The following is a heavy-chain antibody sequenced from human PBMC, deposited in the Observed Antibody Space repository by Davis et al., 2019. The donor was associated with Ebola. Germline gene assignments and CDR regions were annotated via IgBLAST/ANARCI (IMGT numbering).Heavy chain of an antibody. D-gene: IGHD2-15*01. CDR1: GFTFSSYS. V-gene: IGHV3-21*01. Sequence: GGSLRLSCAASGFTFSSYSMNWVRQAPGQGLEWVSSIRSSSSYIYYADSVKGRFTSSRDNAKNSLYLQMNSLRAEDTAVYYCARDGRSCSGVCHLFYSFDYWGQGTLVTVSS. J-gene: IGHJ4*02. CDR3: ARDGRSCSGVCHLFYSFDY. CDR2: IRSSSSYI.